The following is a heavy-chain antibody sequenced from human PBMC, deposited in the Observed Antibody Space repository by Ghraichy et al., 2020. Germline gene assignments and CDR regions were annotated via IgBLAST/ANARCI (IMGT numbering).Heavy chain of an antibody. CDR2: MNPNSGNT. D-gene: IGHD6-19*01. CDR1: GYTFSSYD. Sequence: ASVKVSCKASGYTFSSYDINWVRQATGQGLEWMGWMNPNSGNTGYTQKFQGRVTMTRNTSITTAYMELSSLRSEDTALYYCARGGAVAGWGLDPWGQGTLVTVSS. J-gene: IGHJ5*02. V-gene: IGHV1-8*01. CDR3: ARGGAVAGWGLDP.